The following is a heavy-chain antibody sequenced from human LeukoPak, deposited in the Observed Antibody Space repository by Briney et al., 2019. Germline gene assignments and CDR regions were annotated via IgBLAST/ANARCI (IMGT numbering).Heavy chain of an antibody. CDR1: RVSISSSGYY. J-gene: IGHJ4*02. CDR2: LFYPVST. D-gene: IGHD2-21*02. V-gene: IGHV4-39*02. Sequence: SETLSLTCTVSRVSISSSGYYWGRIRQPPGKGLEWTGTLFYPVSTYYNPSLKSRVTISVDTSKNQSCLRLSSATAADTAVYYCARGGVVVTAPFDVWGQGTLVTVSS. CDR3: ARGGVVVTAPFDV.